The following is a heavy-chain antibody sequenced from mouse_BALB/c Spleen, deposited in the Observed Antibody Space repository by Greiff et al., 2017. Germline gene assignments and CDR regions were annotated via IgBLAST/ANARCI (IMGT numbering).Heavy chain of an antibody. CDR2: IRLKSNNYAT. D-gene: IGHD2-3*01. CDR3: TPYGYYVAY. V-gene: IGHV6-6*02. CDR1: GFTFSNYW. J-gene: IGHJ3*01. Sequence: EVKLVESGGGLVQPGGSMKLSCVASGFTFSNYWMNWVRQSPEKGLEWVAEIRLKSNNYATHYAESVKGRFTISRDDSKSSVYLQMNNLRAEDTGIYFCTPYGYYVAYWGRETLVSLSA.